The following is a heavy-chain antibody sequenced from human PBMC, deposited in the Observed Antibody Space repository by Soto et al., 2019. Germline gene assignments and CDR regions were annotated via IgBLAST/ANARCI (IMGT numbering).Heavy chain of an antibody. J-gene: IGHJ6*03. Sequence: QVQLVQSGAEVKKPGASVKVSCKASGYTFTNYDINWVRQATGQGLEWMGWMNTNSGDTGYAQNFQGRVTMTRNTSISTAYMELSSLRSANTAVYYCATVTAWQFYFFMDVWGKGTTVTVSS. CDR2: MNTNSGDT. V-gene: IGHV1-8*01. CDR1: GYTFTNYD. CDR3: ATVTAWQFYFFMDV. D-gene: IGHD2-21*02.